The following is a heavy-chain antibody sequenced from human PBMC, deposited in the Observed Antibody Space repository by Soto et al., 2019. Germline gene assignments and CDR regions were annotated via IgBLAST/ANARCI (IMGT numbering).Heavy chain of an antibody. Sequence: EVQLLESGGGLVQPGGSLTLSCATSGFTFSSYAMVWVRQAAEKGLEWVASISNNGDTAYYADSVKGRLTISRGNSENTLYLQMNGLRAYDTALVFCAESRVFIGANVSLLDSWGQGTQVTVSS. CDR2: ISNNGDTA. D-gene: IGHD3-16*01. CDR1: GFTFSSYA. V-gene: IGHV3-23*01. CDR3: AESRVFIGANVSLLDS. J-gene: IGHJ4*02.